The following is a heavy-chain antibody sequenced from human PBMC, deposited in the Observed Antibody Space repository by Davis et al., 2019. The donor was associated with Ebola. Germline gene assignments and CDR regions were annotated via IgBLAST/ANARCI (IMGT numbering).Heavy chain of an antibody. CDR3: ARGHTYGRWDDWFDP. Sequence: ASVKVSCKASGDTFTKYSLSWVRQAPGQGLEWMGRINPNFGGKIYAQKFQDRVTMTIDTSINTAYMELDRLTSDDTAIYYCARGHTYGRWDDWFDPWGQGTLVTVSS. J-gene: IGHJ5*02. CDR2: INPNFGGK. D-gene: IGHD5-18*01. CDR1: GDTFTKYS. V-gene: IGHV1-2*06.